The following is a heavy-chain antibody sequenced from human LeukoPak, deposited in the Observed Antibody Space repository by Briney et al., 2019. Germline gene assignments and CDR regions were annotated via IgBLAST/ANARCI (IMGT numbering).Heavy chain of an antibody. D-gene: IGHD3-9*01. CDR3: ARVNTIFGGYYYYMDV. V-gene: IGHV4-59*01. Sequence: PSETLSLTCTVSGGSISSYYWSWIRQPPGKGLEWIGYVYYSGSTNYNPSLKSRVTISVDTSKNQFSLKLSSVTAADTTVYYCARVNTIFGGYYYYMDVWGKGTTVTISS. J-gene: IGHJ6*03. CDR1: GGSISSYY. CDR2: VYYSGST.